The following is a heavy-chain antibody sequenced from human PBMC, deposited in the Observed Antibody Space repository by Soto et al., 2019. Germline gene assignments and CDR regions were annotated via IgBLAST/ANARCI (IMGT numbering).Heavy chain of an antibody. CDR3: ARFGYSGYDLGSNFDY. V-gene: IGHV1-2*02. J-gene: IGHJ4*02. CDR1: GYTFTGYY. D-gene: IGHD5-12*01. CDR2: INPNSGGT. Sequence: ASVKVSCKASGYTFTGYYMHWVRQAPGQGLGWMGWINPNSGGTNYAQKFQGRVTMTRDTSISTAYMELSRLRSDDTAVYYCARFGYSGYDLGSNFDYWGQGXLVTVYS.